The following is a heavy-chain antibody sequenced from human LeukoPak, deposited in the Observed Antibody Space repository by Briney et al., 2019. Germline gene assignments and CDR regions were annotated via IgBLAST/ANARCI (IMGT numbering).Heavy chain of an antibody. V-gene: IGHV5-51*01. J-gene: IGHJ3*02. D-gene: IGHD3-10*01. CDR1: GYSFTSYW. CDR2: IYPGDSDT. Sequence: GESLQISCQGSGYSFTSYWIGWVRQMPGKGLEWMGIIYPGDSDTRYSPSFQGQVTISADKSISTAYLQWSSLKASDTAMYYCARHDLIGVDAFDIWGQGTMVTVSS. CDR3: ARHDLIGVDAFDI.